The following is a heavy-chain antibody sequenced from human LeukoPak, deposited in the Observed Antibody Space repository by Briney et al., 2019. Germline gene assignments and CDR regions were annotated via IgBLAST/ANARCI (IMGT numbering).Heavy chain of an antibody. J-gene: IGHJ4*02. V-gene: IGHV3-9*01. CDR3: AKDINPHLAYSYGFDY. CDR2: ISWNSGSI. D-gene: IGHD5-18*01. Sequence: PGGSLRLSCAASGFTFDDYAMHWVRQAPGKGLEWVSGISWNSGSIGYADSVKGRFTISRDNAKNSLYLQMNSLRTEDTALYYCAKDINPHLAYSYGFDYWGQGTLVTVSS. CDR1: GFTFDDYA.